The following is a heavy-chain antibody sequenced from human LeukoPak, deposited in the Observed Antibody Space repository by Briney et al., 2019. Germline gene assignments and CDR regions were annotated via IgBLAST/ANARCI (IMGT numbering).Heavy chain of an antibody. Sequence: GGSLRLSCAASGFTFSDYYMSWIRQAPGGGLEWVSFISSSSDNTKYADSVKGRFTISRDNAENLLYLQMNSLRAEDTAVYYCARDPVRKNAFDIWGQGTMVTVSS. CDR1: GFTFSDYY. CDR2: ISSSSDNT. V-gene: IGHV3-11*06. D-gene: IGHD1-14*01. J-gene: IGHJ3*02. CDR3: ARDPVRKNAFDI.